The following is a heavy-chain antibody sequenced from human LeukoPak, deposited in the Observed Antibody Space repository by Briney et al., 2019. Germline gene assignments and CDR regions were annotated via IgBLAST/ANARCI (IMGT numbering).Heavy chain of an antibody. D-gene: IGHD6-19*01. CDR2: MNPNSGNT. V-gene: IGHV1-8*01. Sequence: AASVKVSYKASGYTFTSYDINWVRQATGQGLEWMGWMNPNSGNTGYAQKFQGRVTMTRNTSISTAYMEQSSLRSEDTAVYYCARGLPGWRFDPWGQGTLVTVSS. J-gene: IGHJ5*02. CDR3: ARGLPGWRFDP. CDR1: GYTFTSYD.